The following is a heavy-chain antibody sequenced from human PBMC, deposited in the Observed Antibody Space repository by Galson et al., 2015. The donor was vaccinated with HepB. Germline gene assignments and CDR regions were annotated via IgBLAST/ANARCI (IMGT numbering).Heavy chain of an antibody. CDR3: AKDIESHYDSSGFDY. Sequence: LRLSCAASGFTFDDYAMHWVRQAPGKGLEWVSGISWNSGSIGYADSVKGRFTISRDNAKNSLYLQMNSLRAEDTALYYCAKDIESHYDSSGFDYWGQGTLVTVSS. CDR1: GFTFDDYA. D-gene: IGHD3-22*01. V-gene: IGHV3-9*01. J-gene: IGHJ4*02. CDR2: ISWNSGSI.